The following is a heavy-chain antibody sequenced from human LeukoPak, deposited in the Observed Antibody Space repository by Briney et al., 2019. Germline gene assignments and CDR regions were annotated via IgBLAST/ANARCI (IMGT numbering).Heavy chain of an antibody. J-gene: IGHJ6*02. CDR2: IIPIFGTA. CDR1: GGTFSSYA. CDR3: ARDIVVVVAATGYYYYYGMDV. D-gene: IGHD2-15*01. V-gene: IGHV1-69*01. Sequence: SVKVSCKASGGTFSSYAISWVRQAPGQGLEWMGGIIPIFGTANYAQKFLGRVTITADESTSTAYMELSSLRSEDTAVYYCARDIVVVVAATGYYYYYGMDVWGQGTTVTVSS.